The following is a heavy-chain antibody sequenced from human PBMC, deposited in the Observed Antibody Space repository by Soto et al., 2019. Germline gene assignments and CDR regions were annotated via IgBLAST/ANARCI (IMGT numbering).Heavy chain of an antibody. CDR3: ARPFDTSGWYDH. CDR2: IYPGDSDT. Sequence: GESLKISCKGSGYSFTSYWIAWVRQMPGKGLECMGIIYPGDSDTRYSPSFEGQVTISADKSINTAYLQWSSLKASDSAMYYCARPFDTSGWYDHWGQGTLVTISS. CDR1: GYSFTSYW. V-gene: IGHV5-51*01. J-gene: IGHJ5*02. D-gene: IGHD6-19*01.